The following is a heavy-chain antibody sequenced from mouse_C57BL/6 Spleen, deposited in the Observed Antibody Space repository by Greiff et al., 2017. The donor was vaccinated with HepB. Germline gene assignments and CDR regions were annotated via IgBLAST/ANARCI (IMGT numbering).Heavy chain of an antibody. CDR3: AYGSSPYWYFDV. V-gene: IGHV1-53*01. D-gene: IGHD1-1*01. J-gene: IGHJ1*03. CDR1: GFTFTSYW. CDR2: INPSNGGT. Sequence: QVQLQQPGTELVKPGASVKLSCKASGFTFTSYWMHWVKQRPGQGLEWIGNINPSNGGTNYNEKFKSKATLTVDKSSSTAYMQLSSLTSEDSAVYYCAYGSSPYWYFDVWGTGTTVTVSS.